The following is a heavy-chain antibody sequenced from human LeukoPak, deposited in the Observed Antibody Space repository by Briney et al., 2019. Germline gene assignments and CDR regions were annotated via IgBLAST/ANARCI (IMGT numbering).Heavy chain of an antibody. Sequence: PGGSLRLSCVASGFIFSSYSMNWVRQAPGKGLEWVSAISGDSRYIYYADSVRGRFTISRDNAENSLYLQMNSLRVEDTAVYYCARAPTVLVGYCSSSSCQADYWGQGTLVTVSS. CDR3: ARAPTVLVGYCSSSSCQADY. CDR2: ISGDSRYI. J-gene: IGHJ4*02. CDR1: GFIFSSYS. V-gene: IGHV3-21*01. D-gene: IGHD2-2*01.